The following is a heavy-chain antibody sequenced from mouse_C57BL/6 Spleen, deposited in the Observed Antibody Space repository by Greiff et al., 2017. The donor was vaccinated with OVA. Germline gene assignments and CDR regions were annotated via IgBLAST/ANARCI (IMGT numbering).Heavy chain of an antibody. J-gene: IGHJ1*03. D-gene: IGHD1-1*01. Sequence: EVQLVESEGGLVQPGSSMKLSCTASGFTFSDYYMAWVRQVPEKGLEWVANINYDGSSTYYLDSLKSRFIISRDNAKNILYLQMSSLKSEDTATYYCARRTVGWYFDVWGTGTTVTVSS. CDR1: GFTFSDYY. CDR3: ARRTVGWYFDV. V-gene: IGHV5-16*02. CDR2: INYDGSST.